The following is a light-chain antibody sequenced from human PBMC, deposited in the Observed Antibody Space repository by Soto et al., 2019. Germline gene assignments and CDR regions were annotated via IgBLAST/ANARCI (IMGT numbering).Light chain of an antibody. V-gene: IGKV3-11*01. CDR2: DAS. CDR3: QKRSNWPPT. Sequence: EIVLTQSPATLSLSPGERATLSCRASQSVSSYLAWYQQKPGQAPRLLIYDASNRATGIPARFSGSGSGTDFTLTISSLEPEEFAVYYCQKRSNWPPTVGPGTKVDI. CDR1: QSVSSY. J-gene: IGKJ3*01.